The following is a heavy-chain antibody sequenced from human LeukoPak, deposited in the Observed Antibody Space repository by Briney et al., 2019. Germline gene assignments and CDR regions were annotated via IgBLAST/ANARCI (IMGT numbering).Heavy chain of an antibody. V-gene: IGHV3-21*01. J-gene: IGHJ5*02. D-gene: IGHD6-6*01. CDR1: GFTFSSYS. Sequence: GGSLRLSCAASGFTFSSYSMNWVRQAPGKGLEWVSSISSSSSYIYYADSVKGRFTISRDNPKNSLYLQMNSLRAEDTAVYYCAREEQLAGLYNWFDPWGQGTLVTVSS. CDR3: AREEQLAGLYNWFDP. CDR2: ISSSSSYI.